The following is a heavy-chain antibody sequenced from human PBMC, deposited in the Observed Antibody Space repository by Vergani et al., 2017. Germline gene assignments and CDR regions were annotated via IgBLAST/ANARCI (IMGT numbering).Heavy chain of an antibody. CDR1: GYTFTDYY. CDR3: ATNGGDYDFDY. V-gene: IGHV1-69-2*01. CDR2: VDPEDGET. Sequence: EVQLVQSGAEVKKPGATVKISCKVSGYTFTDYYMHWVQQAPGKGLEWMGLVDPEDGETIYAEKFQGRVTITADTSTSTAYMVLRSLSSDDTAVYYCATNGGDYDFDYWGQGTLVTVSS. J-gene: IGHJ4*02. D-gene: IGHD4-17*01.